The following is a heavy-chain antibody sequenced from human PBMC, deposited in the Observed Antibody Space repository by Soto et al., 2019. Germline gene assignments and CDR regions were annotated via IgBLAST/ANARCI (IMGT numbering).Heavy chain of an antibody. J-gene: IGHJ6*03. CDR2: INHSGST. CDR3: ARGHKDIVVVPAASNRYYYYYMDV. D-gene: IGHD2-2*01. V-gene: IGHV4-34*01. CDR1: GGSFSGYY. Sequence: SETLSLTCAVYGGSFSGYYWSWIRQPPGKGLEWIGEINHSGSTNYNPSLKSRVTISVDTSKNQFSLKLSSVTAADTAVYYCARGHKDIVVVPAASNRYYYYYMDVWGKGTTVTVSS.